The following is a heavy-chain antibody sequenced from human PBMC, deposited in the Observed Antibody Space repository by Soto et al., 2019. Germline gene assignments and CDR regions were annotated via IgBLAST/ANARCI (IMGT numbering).Heavy chain of an antibody. CDR2: ITNSGSTI. CDR3: ARDIAAAGVIDY. V-gene: IGHV3-48*03. J-gene: IGHJ4*02. Sequence: EVQLVESGGGLVQPGGSLRLSCAASGFTFSTYEMNWVRQAPGKGLVWILYITNSGSTIYYADSVKGRFTISRDNAKKSLYLQMNSLRAEDTAVYYCARDIAAAGVIDYWGQGTLVTVSS. D-gene: IGHD6-13*01. CDR1: GFTFSTYE.